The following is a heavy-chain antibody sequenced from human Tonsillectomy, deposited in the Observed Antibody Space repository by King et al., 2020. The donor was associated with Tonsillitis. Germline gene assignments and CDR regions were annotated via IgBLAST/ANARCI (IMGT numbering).Heavy chain of an antibody. CDR2: IRGSGSTT. Sequence: VQLVESGGGLVQPGGSLRLSCAASGFTFGSYAMTWVRQPPGKGLEWVSAIRGSGSTTYYADSAKGRFTISRDNSEKKVYLQMNSLGADDTAVYYCANGRDGQNLDSWGQGTLVTVSS. V-gene: IGHV3-23*04. CDR3: ANGRDGQNLDS. J-gene: IGHJ4*02. CDR1: GFTFGSYA. D-gene: IGHD5-24*01.